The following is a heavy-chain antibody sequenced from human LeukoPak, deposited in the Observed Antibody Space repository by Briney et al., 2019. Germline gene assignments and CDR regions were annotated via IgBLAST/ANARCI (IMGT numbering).Heavy chain of an antibody. CDR2: IYSGGST. CDR1: GFTVSSNY. D-gene: IGHD6-13*01. CDR3: ARDRGTQQLVIDAFDI. V-gene: IGHV3-66*02. Sequence: GGSLRLSCAASGFTVSSNYMSWVRQAPGKGLEWVSVIYSGGSTYYADSVKGRFTIYRDNSKNTLYLQMNSLRAEDTAVYYCARDRGTQQLVIDAFDIWGQGTMVTVSS. J-gene: IGHJ3*02.